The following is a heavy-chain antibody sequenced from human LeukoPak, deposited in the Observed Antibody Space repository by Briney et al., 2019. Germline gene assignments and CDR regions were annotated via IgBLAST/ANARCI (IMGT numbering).Heavy chain of an antibody. CDR3: ARDRSQEFDP. D-gene: IGHD3-10*01. CDR1: RFTFRNYA. CDR2: ISSDGTNK. V-gene: IGHV3-30*04. J-gene: IGHJ5*02. Sequence: GGSLRLSCAASRFTFRNYAMHWVRQAPGKGLEWVAVISSDGTNKDYADSVKGRFSISRDNSKNTLYQQMNRLRADDTAVYYCARDRSQEFDPWGQGTLVTVSS.